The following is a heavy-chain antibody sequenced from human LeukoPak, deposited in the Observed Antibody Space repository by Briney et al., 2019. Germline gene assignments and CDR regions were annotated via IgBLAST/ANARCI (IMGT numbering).Heavy chain of an antibody. V-gene: IGHV3-30*04. CDR1: GFTFSSYA. Sequence: GRSLRLSCAASGFTFSSYAMHWVRQAPGKGLEWVAVISYDGSNKYYADSVKGRFTISRDNSKSTLYLQMNSLRAEDTAVYYCARALFDYWGQGTLVTVSS. CDR3: ARALFDY. J-gene: IGHJ4*02. CDR2: ISYDGSNK.